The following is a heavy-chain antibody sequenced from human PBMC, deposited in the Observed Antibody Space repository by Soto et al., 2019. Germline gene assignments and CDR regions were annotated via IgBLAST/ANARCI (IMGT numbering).Heavy chain of an antibody. CDR1: GFTFSSYA. D-gene: IGHD5-18*01. CDR2: ISYDGSNK. CDR3: ARDGGKGYSYGYFDY. J-gene: IGHJ4*02. V-gene: IGHV3-30-3*01. Sequence: GESLKISCAASGFTFSSYAMHWVRQAPGKGLEWVAVISYDGSNKYYADSVKGRFTISRDNSKNTLYLQMNSLRAEDTAVYYCARDGGKGYSYGYFDYWGQGTLVTVSS.